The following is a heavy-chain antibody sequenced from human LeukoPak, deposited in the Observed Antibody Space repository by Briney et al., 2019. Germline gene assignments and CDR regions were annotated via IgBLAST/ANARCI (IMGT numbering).Heavy chain of an antibody. Sequence: GGSLRLSCAASGFTFSDYYMGWIRQAPGKGLEWVSAISGSGGSTYYADSVKGRFTISRDNSKNTLYLQMNSLRAEDTAVYYCARYNWNDEGYFDYWGQGTLVTVSS. J-gene: IGHJ4*02. D-gene: IGHD1-1*01. CDR2: ISGSGGST. V-gene: IGHV3-23*01. CDR3: ARYNWNDEGYFDY. CDR1: GFTFSDYY.